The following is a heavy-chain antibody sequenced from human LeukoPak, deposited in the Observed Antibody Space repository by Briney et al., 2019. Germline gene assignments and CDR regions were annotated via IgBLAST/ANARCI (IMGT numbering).Heavy chain of an antibody. D-gene: IGHD2-21*01. CDR1: GYTFTAHY. V-gene: IGHV1-2*06. CDR2: INPSSGDT. J-gene: IGHJ3*02. Sequence: WASVKVSCKASGYTFTAHYMHWVRQAPGQGLEWMGRINPSSGDTEYGQRFQGRVTLTRDTSSSTANMELRRLRSDDTAVYYCARDPGYSNAFDIWGQGTVVIVSS. CDR3: ARDPGYSNAFDI.